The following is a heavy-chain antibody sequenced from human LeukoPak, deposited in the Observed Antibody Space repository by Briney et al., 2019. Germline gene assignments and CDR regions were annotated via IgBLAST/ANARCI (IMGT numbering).Heavy chain of an antibody. CDR1: GYIFTELS. J-gene: IGHJ4*02. CDR3: TRSAVVLPYYFDY. CDR2: FDPENGET. V-gene: IGHV1-24*01. D-gene: IGHD3-22*01. Sequence: ASVKVSCKVSGYIFTELSMHWVRQAPGKGLEWMGGFDPENGETLYAQEFQGRVTLTEDTSADTAYMELISLRSEDTAVYYCTRSAVVLPYYFDYWGQGTLVTVSS.